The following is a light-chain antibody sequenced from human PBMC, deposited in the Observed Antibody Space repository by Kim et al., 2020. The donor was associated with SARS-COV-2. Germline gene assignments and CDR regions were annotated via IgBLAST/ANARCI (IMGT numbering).Light chain of an antibody. J-gene: IGKJ3*01. CDR1: QSVLHSSNNKNY. CDR2: WAS. CDR3: QQYYSTLFT. Sequence: ATINCKSSQSVLHSSNNKNYLAWYQQKPGQPPKLLIYWASTRESGVPDRFSGSGSGTDFTLTISSLQAEDVAVYYCQQYYSTLFTFGPGTKVDIK. V-gene: IGKV4-1*01.